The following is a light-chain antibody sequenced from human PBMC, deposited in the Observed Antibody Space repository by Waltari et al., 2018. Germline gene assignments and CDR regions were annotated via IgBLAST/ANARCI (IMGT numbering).Light chain of an antibody. CDR3: VTWDDSLGGYYV. CDR1: PRPIGPHS. V-gene: IGLV1-47*01. CDR2: RDS. Sequence: VSLSFSVAPRPIGPHSVSWSQQLPGTAPKLLIYRDSQRPSGVPDRFSGSKSGTSASLAISGLRSEDEADYYCVTWDDSLGGYYVFGTGTKVTVL. J-gene: IGLJ1*01.